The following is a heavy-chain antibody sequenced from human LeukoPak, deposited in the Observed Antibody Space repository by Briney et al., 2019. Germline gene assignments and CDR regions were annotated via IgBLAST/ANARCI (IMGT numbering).Heavy chain of an antibody. CDR3: ARDARTGTTWYYGMDV. CDR2: IHSGGST. Sequence: GGSLRLSCAASGFTVSSNYMSWVRQAPGKGLEWVSLIHSGGSTYYADSVKGRFTISRDNSKNTLYLQMNTLRVEDTAVYYCARDARTGTTWYYGMDVWGQGTTVTVSS. CDR1: GFTVSSNY. V-gene: IGHV3-66*01. D-gene: IGHD1-7*01. J-gene: IGHJ6*02.